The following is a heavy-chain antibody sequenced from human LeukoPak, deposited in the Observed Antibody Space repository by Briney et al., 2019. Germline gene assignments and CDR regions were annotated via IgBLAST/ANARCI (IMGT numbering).Heavy chain of an antibody. CDR1: GGSFSGYY. CDR2: INHSGST. CDR3: ARGMKMATAPFDY. D-gene: IGHD5-24*01. V-gene: IGHV4-34*01. J-gene: IGHJ4*02. Sequence: SETLSLTCAVYGGSFSGYYWSWIRQPPGKGLEWIGEINHSGSTNYNPSLKSRVTISVDTSKNQFSLKLSSVTAADTAVYYRARGMKMATAPFDYWGQGTLVTVSS.